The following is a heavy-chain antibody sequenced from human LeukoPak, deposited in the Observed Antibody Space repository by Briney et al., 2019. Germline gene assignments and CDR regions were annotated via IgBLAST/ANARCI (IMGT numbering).Heavy chain of an antibody. D-gene: IGHD1-26*01. Sequence: PGGSLRLSCAASGFTFSSYWMHWVRQAPGKGLVWVSRINSDGSSTSYADSVKGRFTISRDNAKNTLYLQMNSLRAEDTAVYYCARTTKLRVGGSYYPGYYYYYYMDVWGKGTTVTVSS. J-gene: IGHJ6*03. CDR2: INSDGSST. V-gene: IGHV3-74*01. CDR3: ARTTKLRVGGSYYPGYYYYYYMDV. CDR1: GFTFSSYW.